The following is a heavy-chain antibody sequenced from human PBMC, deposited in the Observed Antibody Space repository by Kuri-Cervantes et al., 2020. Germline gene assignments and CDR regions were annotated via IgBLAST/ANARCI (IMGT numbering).Heavy chain of an antibody. J-gene: IGHJ4*02. CDR2: IHHSGST. Sequence: SETLSLTCAVYGGSFSGYYWSRIRQPPGKGLEWIGEIHHSGSTNYNPSLKSRVTISMDTSKNQFSLKLSSVTAADTAVYYCARHVPYDSSGYPDYWGQGTLVTVSS. CDR1: GGSFSGYY. D-gene: IGHD3-22*01. CDR3: ARHVPYDSSGYPDY. V-gene: IGHV4-34*01.